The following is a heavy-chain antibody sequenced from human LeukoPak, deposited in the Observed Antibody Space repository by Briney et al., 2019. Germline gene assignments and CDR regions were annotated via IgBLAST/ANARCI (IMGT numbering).Heavy chain of an antibody. CDR2: LSGSGDST. J-gene: IGHJ4*02. D-gene: IGHD2-15*01. CDR1: GFTFSSSA. V-gene: IGHV3-23*01. CDR3: AKAGAVVVVAAKYFDY. Sequence: GGSLRLSCAASGFTFSSSAMTWVRQAPEKGLEWVSTLSGSGDSTYYADSVKGRFTISRDNSKNTLYLQMNSLRAEDTAVYYCAKAGAVVVVAAKYFDYWGQGTLVTVSS.